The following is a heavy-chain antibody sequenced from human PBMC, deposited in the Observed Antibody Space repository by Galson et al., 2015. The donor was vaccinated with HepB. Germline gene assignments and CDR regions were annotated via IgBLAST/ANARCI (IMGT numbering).Heavy chain of an antibody. CDR3: AKDGGYCSSTSCLPYYYYMDV. CDR2: ISYDGSNK. D-gene: IGHD2-2*01. CDR1: GFTFSSYG. Sequence: SLRLSCAASGFTFSSYGMHWVRQAPGKGLEWVAVISYDGSNKYYADSVKGRFTISRDNSKNTLYLQMNSLRAEDTAVYYCAKDGGYCSSTSCLPYYYYMDVWGKGTTVTVSS. V-gene: IGHV3-30*18. J-gene: IGHJ6*03.